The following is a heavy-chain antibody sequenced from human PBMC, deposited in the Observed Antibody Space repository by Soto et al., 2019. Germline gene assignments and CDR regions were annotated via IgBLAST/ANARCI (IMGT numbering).Heavy chain of an antibody. D-gene: IGHD2-2*01. CDR1: GYTFVTYY. J-gene: IGHJ6*02. CDR2: INTRGERT. V-gene: IGHV1-46*01. CDR3: ARREPGSCTSPTCPRYGMDV. Sequence: QVQLVQSGAEVRKPGASVTMSCKASGYTFVTYYMHWVRQAPGQGLEWMGIINTRGERTNYAQKCHGRVSMTGDRSTSPVSLQLSNLRSEDTAVYYCARREPGSCTSPTCPRYGMDVWGQGTTITVSS.